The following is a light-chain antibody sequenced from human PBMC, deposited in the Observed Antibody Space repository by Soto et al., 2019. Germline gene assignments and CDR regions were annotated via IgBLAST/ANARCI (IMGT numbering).Light chain of an antibody. Sequence: DVVMTQSPLSLPVALGQPASISCRSSQSLAYSDGNTNLTWFMQRPGQSPRRLIYSVSYIDYGVQERFIGSGSGTDFTLKISRVEAEDVAVYYCMQDYYWPPTFGQGTKVEIK. CDR3: MQDYYWPPT. CDR1: QSLAYSDGNTN. V-gene: IGKV2-30*01. J-gene: IGKJ1*01. CDR2: SVS.